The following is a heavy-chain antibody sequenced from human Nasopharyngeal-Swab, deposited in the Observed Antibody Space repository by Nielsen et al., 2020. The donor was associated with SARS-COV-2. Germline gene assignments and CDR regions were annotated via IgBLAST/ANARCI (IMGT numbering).Heavy chain of an antibody. CDR1: GGSFTGYS. Sequence: CAVYGGSFTGYSWTWIRQPPGKGLEWIGEINHTGSTKYNPSLKSRVTVSADTSKNQISLRLTSVTAADTAFYYCARGVTDITMTLIVMTGASYFFDSWGQGSQVTVSS. CDR2: INHTGST. V-gene: IGHV4-34*01. J-gene: IGHJ4*02. CDR3: ARGVTDITMTLIVMTGASYFFDS. D-gene: IGHD3-16*01.